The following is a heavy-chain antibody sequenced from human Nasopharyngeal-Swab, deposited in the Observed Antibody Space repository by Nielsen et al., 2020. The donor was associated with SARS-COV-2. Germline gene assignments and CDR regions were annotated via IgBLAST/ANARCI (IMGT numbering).Heavy chain of an antibody. CDR3: ARGDGDSSGWYTNGDYFDY. Sequence: ASVKVSCKASGSTFTSYAMHWVRQAPGQRLEWMGWINAGNGNTKYSQKFQGRVTITRDTSASTAYMELSSLRSEDTAVYYCARGDGDSSGWYTNGDYFDYWGQGTLVTVSS. CDR2: INAGNGNT. D-gene: IGHD6-19*01. CDR1: GSTFTSYA. J-gene: IGHJ4*02. V-gene: IGHV1-3*01.